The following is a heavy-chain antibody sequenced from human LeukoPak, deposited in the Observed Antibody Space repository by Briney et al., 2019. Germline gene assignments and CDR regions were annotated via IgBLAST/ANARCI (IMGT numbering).Heavy chain of an antibody. Sequence: GGSLRLSCAASGFTFSNYWMSWVRQAPGKGLEWVANIKQDGSEKYYVDSVKGRFTISRDNAKNSLYLQMNSLRVEDTAVYYCARLTFNYGDYGADWFDPWGQGTQVTVSS. CDR2: IKQDGSEK. V-gene: IGHV3-7*01. J-gene: IGHJ5*02. CDR3: ARLTFNYGDYGADWFDP. D-gene: IGHD4-17*01. CDR1: GFTFSNYW.